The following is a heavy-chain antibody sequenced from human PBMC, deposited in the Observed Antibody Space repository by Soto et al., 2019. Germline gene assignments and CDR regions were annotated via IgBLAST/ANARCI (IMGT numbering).Heavy chain of an antibody. CDR2: ITGGADNT. CDR3: AKGRIAVAAPYNWFDP. CDR1: GFTYSSYA. Sequence: PGGSLRLPCVASGFTYSSYAMSWVRQAPGKGLEWVSTITGGADNTHYADSVKGRFTISRDNSKNTLSLQMNSLRVEDTAVYHCAKGRIAVAAPYNWFDPWGQGTLVPVSS. D-gene: IGHD6-19*01. V-gene: IGHV3-23*01. J-gene: IGHJ5*02.